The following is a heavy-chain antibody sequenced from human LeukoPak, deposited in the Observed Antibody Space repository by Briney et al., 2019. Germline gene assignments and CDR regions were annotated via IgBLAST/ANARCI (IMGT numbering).Heavy chain of an antibody. CDR2: IYHSGST. Sequence: PSQTLSLTCTVSGGSISSGGYYWSWIRQPPGKGLEWIGYIYHSGSTYYNPSLKSRVTMSVDTSKNQFSLKLSSVTAADTAVYYCARESLGSSSLSYYYYYMDVWGKGTTVTVSS. CDR1: GGSISSGGYY. D-gene: IGHD6-6*01. J-gene: IGHJ6*03. V-gene: IGHV4-30-2*01. CDR3: ARESLGSSSLSYYYYYMDV.